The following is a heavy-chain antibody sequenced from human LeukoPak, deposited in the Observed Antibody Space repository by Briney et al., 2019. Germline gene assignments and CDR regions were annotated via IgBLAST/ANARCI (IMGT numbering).Heavy chain of an antibody. CDR1: GFTFSSYA. CDR2: ISGSGGST. V-gene: IGHV3-23*01. J-gene: IGHJ6*03. CDR3: ARLWYSSSWHPNVWAKDYYYYMDV. D-gene: IGHD6-13*01. Sequence: GGSLRLSCAASGFTFSSYAMSWVRQAPGKGLEWISGISGSGGSTYYADSVKGRFTISRDNSKNTLYLQMNSLRAEDTAVYYCARLWYSSSWHPNVWAKDYYYYMDVWGKGTTVTVSS.